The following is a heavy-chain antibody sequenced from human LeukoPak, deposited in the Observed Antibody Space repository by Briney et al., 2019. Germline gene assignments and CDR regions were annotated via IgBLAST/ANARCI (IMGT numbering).Heavy chain of an antibody. J-gene: IGHJ4*02. D-gene: IGHD2-15*01. CDR3: ARDLFEGYLGSGPAWVY. Sequence: GASVKVSCKASGGTFSSYAISWVRQAPAQGLEWMGGIIPIFGTANYAQKFQGRVTITADESTSTAYMELSSLRSEDTAVYYCARDLFEGYLGSGPAWVYWGQGTLVTVSS. CDR2: IIPIFGTA. V-gene: IGHV1-69*13. CDR1: GGTFSSYA.